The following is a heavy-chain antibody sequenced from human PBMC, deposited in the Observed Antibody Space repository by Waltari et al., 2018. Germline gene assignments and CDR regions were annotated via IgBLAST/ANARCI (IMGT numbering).Heavy chain of an antibody. D-gene: IGHD2-15*01. Sequence: QVQLGQSGTEVKKPGASVKVSCKASGYTFIDYYMHWVRQAPGQGLEWMGWINPSSGGAKYAQNFQGRVTMTRDTSSRTVYIELSRLTYDDTAMYYCARDGGFDFWGQGTLVSVSS. CDR2: INPSSGGA. V-gene: IGHV1-2*02. J-gene: IGHJ4*02. CDR1: GYTFIDYY. CDR3: ARDGGFDF.